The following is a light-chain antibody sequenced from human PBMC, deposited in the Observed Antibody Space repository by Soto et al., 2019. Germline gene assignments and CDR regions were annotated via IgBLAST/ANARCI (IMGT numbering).Light chain of an antibody. CDR1: NSNIGSST. J-gene: IGLJ1*01. CDR3: AAWDDSLNGRV. Sequence: QSVLTQPPSASGTPGQRVTISCSGSNSNIGSSTVNWYQQLPGTAPKLLIYYDNLRPSGVPDRISGSKSGTSASLAISGLQSDYEADYYCAAWDDSLNGRVLGTGTKLTVL. CDR2: YDN. V-gene: IGLV1-44*01.